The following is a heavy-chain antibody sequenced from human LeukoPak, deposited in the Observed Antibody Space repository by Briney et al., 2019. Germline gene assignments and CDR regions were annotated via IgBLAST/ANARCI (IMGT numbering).Heavy chain of an antibody. CDR2: INPNSGGT. CDR1: GYTFTDYY. CDR3: ARGDIVVVVAGAKENWFDP. D-gene: IGHD2-15*01. V-gene: IGHV1-2*02. J-gene: IGHJ5*02. Sequence: ASVKVSCKASGYTFTDYYMHWVRQAPGQGLEWMGWINPNSGGTNYAQKFQGRDTMTRDTSISTAYMELSRLRSDDTAVYYCARGDIVVVVAGAKENWFDPWGQGTLVTVSS.